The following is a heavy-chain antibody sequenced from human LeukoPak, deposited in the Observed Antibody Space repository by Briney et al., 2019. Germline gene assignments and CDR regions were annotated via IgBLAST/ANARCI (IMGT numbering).Heavy chain of an antibody. J-gene: IGHJ4*02. CDR3: ARVREQWRGDYYFDY. D-gene: IGHD6-19*01. Sequence: GGSLRLSCAASGFTFSSYAMHWVRQAPGKGLEGVAVISYDGSNKYYADSVKGRFTISRDNSENTLYLQMNSLRAEDTAVYYCARVREQWRGDYYFDYWGQGTLVTVSP. CDR1: GFTFSSYA. V-gene: IGHV3-30-3*01. CDR2: ISYDGSNK.